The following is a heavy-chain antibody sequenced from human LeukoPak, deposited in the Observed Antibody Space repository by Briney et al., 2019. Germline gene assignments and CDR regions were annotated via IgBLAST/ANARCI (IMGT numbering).Heavy chain of an antibody. J-gene: IGHJ4*02. CDR2: IYYSGST. V-gene: IGHV4-39*01. CDR1: GGSISSSSYY. Sequence: SETLSLTCTVSGGSISSSSYYWGWIRQPPGKGLEWIASIYYSGSTYYNASLKSQVSISIDTSKNQFSLKLTSVTAADTAVYYCAGQTGSGLFILPGGQGTLVTVSS. D-gene: IGHD3/OR15-3a*01. CDR3: AGQTGSGLFILP.